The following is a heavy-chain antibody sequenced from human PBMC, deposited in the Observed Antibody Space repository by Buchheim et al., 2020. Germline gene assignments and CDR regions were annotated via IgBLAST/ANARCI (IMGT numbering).Heavy chain of an antibody. J-gene: IGHJ4*02. Sequence: QVQLQESGPGLVKPSQTLSLTCTVSGGSISSGGYYWSWIRQHPGKGLEWIGYIYYSGSTYYNPSLKSLVSISQATSKNHFSLKLSSVTAADTAVYYCARAVVVVPAALYYFDYWGQGTL. CDR2: IYYSGST. V-gene: IGHV4-31*01. D-gene: IGHD2-2*01. CDR3: ARAVVVVPAALYYFDY. CDR1: GGSISSGGYY.